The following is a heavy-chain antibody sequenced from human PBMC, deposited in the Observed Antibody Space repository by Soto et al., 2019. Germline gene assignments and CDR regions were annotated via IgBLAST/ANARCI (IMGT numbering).Heavy chain of an antibody. CDR3: AKDAAIFGDPHPPFDY. CDR2: ISYDGRNK. D-gene: IGHD3-3*01. Sequence: PGGALRLSCAASGFTFSSYGIQCVRPAPGQGLELGALISYDGRNKDYADSVKGRFTISRDNSKNTMYLQMNSLRAEDTAVYYCAKDAAIFGDPHPPFDYWGQGTLVTVSS. V-gene: IGHV3-30*02. CDR1: GFTFSSYG. J-gene: IGHJ4*02.